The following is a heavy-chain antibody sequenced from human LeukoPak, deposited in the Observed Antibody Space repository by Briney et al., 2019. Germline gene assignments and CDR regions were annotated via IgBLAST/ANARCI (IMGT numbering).Heavy chain of an antibody. CDR3: ARDPEQLVNYYYYYMDV. D-gene: IGHD6-13*01. J-gene: IGHJ6*03. Sequence: ASVKVSCKASGYTFTGYYMRWVRQAPGQGLEWMGWINPNSGGTNYAQKFQGRVTMTRDTSISTAYMELSRLRSDDTAVYYCARDPEQLVNYYYYYMDVWGKGTTVTVSS. V-gene: IGHV1-2*02. CDR2: INPNSGGT. CDR1: GYTFTGYY.